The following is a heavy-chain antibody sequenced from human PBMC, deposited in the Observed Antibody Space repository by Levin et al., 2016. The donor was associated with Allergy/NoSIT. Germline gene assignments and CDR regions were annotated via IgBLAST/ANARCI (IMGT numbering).Heavy chain of an antibody. V-gene: IGHV2-5*08. CDR3: AHLYYYDNSGYSRCFDY. J-gene: IGHJ4*02. CDR2: IYWDDDK. Sequence: SGPTLVKPTQTLTLTCTFSGFSLSTSGMRVSWIRQPPGKALEWLAVIYWDDDKRYRPSLSSRLTITKDTSKNQVVLTMTNMDPVDTATYYCAHLYYYDNSGYSRCFDYWGQGTLVTVSS. D-gene: IGHD3-22*01. CDR1: GFSLSTSGMR.